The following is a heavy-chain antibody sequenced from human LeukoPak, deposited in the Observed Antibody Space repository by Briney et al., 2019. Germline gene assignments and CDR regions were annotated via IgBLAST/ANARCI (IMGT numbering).Heavy chain of an antibody. J-gene: IGHJ5*02. D-gene: IGHD2-2*01. CDR2: ISAYNGNT. CDR3: ARDRYCSSTSCYRGRFDP. Sequence: ASLKVSCKASGYTFTSYGISWVRQAPRQGLEWMGWISAYNGNTNYAQKLQGRVTMTTDTSTSTAYMELRSLRSDDTAVYYCARDRYCSSTSCYRGRFDPWGQGTLVTVSS. V-gene: IGHV1-18*04. CDR1: GYTFTSYG.